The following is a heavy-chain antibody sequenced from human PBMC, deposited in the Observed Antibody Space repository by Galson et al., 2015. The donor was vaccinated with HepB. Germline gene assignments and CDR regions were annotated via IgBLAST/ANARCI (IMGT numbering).Heavy chain of an antibody. J-gene: IGHJ4*02. D-gene: IGHD6-19*01. V-gene: IGHV4-61*02. CDR3: ARVGKSGWYDFDY. Sequence: LSLTCTVSGGSISSGSYYWSWIRQPAGKGLEWIGRIYTSGSTNYNPSLKSRVTMSVDTSKNQFSLKLSSVTAADTAVYYCARVGKSGWYDFDYWGQGTLVTVSS. CDR2: IYTSGST. CDR1: GGSISSGSYY.